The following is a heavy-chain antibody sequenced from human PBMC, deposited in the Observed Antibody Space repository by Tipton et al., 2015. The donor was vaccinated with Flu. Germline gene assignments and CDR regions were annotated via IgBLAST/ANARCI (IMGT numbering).Heavy chain of an antibody. D-gene: IGHD6-13*01. CDR3: ARHFRSSLVFDY. V-gene: IGHV4-39*07. Sequence: TLSLTCTVSGDSISSSNYYWGWIRQPPGKGLEWIGSIYYSGATYYSPSLKTRVTVSVDTSKNQFSLKLSSVTAADTAVYYCARHFRSSLVFDYWGQGTLVTVSS. CDR1: GDSISSSNYY. J-gene: IGHJ4*02. CDR2: IYYSGAT.